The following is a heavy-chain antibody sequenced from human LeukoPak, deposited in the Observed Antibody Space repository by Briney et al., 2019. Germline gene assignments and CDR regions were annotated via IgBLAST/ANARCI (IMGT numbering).Heavy chain of an antibody. CDR2: ISSSGRTI. CDR3: AKLLRDVTIYDF. CDR1: GFTFSDYY. D-gene: IGHD5-24*01. Sequence: PGGSLRLSCAASGFTFSDYYMTWIRQAPGKGLEWVSYISSSGRTIYYADSVKGRFTISRDNTKNSLFLQMNSLRAEDAAFYYCAKLLRDVTIYDFWGHGTLVTVSS. V-gene: IGHV3-11*04. J-gene: IGHJ4*01.